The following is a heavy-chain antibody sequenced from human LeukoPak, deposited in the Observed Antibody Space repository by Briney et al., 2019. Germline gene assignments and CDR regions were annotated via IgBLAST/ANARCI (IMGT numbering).Heavy chain of an antibody. CDR1: GYTFTSYD. D-gene: IGHD3-3*01. Sequence: ASVKVSCKASGYTFTSYDINWVRQATGQGLEWMGWMNPNSGNTGYAQKFQGRVTMTRNTSISTAYMELSSLRSEDTAVYYCARTRITIFGVVIKHYYYCYMDVWGKGTTVTVSS. CDR2: MNPNSGNT. J-gene: IGHJ6*03. V-gene: IGHV1-8*01. CDR3: ARTRITIFGVVIKHYYYCYMDV.